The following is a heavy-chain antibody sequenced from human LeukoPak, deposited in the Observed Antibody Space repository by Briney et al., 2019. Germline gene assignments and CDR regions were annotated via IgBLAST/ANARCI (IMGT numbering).Heavy chain of an antibody. CDR3: ARRISGASYAFDI. CDR1: GFMVSRNY. CDR2: MYTGGST. V-gene: IGHV3-53*01. J-gene: IGHJ3*02. Sequence: PGGSLRLSCAASGFMVSRNYMSWVRQAPGKGLEWVSVMYTGGSTYYADSVKSRFTISRDNSKNTLNLQMNSLRAEDTALYYCARRISGASYAFDIWGQGTMVTVSS.